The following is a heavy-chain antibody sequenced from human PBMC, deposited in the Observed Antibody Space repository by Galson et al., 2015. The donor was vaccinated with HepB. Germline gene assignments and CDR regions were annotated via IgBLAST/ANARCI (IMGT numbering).Heavy chain of an antibody. CDR3: ATGMVHDNFDY. Sequence: SLRLSCTVSGFTINSYWMSWVRQVPEKGLEWVANIKQDGSEDYYVDSLKGRFTISRDNAKNSLFLQMNSLRVDDTAVYYCATGMVHDNFDYWGRGTLVTVSA. J-gene: IGHJ4*02. D-gene: IGHD3-10*01. V-gene: IGHV3-7*03. CDR1: GFTINSYW. CDR2: IKQDGSED.